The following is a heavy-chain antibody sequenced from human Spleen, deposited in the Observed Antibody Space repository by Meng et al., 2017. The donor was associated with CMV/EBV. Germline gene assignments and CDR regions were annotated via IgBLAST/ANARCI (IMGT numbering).Heavy chain of an antibody. D-gene: IGHD6-6*01. Sequence: ASVKVSCKASGYTFTGYYMHWVRQAPGQGLEWMGWINPNSGGTNYAQKFQGRVTMTRDTSISTAYMELRRLTSDDTAVYYCARDSYSSSFYYYYGMDVRGQGTTVTVSS. J-gene: IGHJ6*02. CDR3: ARDSYSSSFYYYYGMDV. V-gene: IGHV1-2*02. CDR2: INPNSGGT. CDR1: GYTFTGYY.